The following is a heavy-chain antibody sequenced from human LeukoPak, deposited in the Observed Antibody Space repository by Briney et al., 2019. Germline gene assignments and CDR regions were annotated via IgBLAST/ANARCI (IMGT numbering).Heavy chain of an antibody. V-gene: IGHV1-2*02. CDR1: GYTFTGYY. D-gene: IGHD2-8*01. CDR3: ASGQRVVLMVPATYYFDY. J-gene: IGHJ4*02. CDR2: INPNSGGT. Sequence: ASVKVSCKASGYTFTGYYMHWVRQAPGQGLEWMGWINPNSGGTNYAQKFQGRVTMTRDTSTSTAYMELSRLRSDDTAVYYCASGQRVVLMVPATYYFDYWGQGTLVTVSS.